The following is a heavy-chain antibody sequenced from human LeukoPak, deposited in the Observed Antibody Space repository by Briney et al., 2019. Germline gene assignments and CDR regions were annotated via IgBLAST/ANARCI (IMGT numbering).Heavy chain of an antibody. CDR1: GGSISSYY. CDR2: IYYSGST. D-gene: IGHD5-18*01. CDR3: ARTTEGGYTYDYFYYYYMDV. V-gene: IGHV4-59*01. Sequence: SETLSLTCTVSGGSISSYYWSWIRQPPGKGLEWIGYIYYSGSTNYNPSLKSRISISVDTSKNQFSLKLSSVTAADTAVYYCARTTEGGYTYDYFYYYYMDVWGKGTTVTISS. J-gene: IGHJ6*03.